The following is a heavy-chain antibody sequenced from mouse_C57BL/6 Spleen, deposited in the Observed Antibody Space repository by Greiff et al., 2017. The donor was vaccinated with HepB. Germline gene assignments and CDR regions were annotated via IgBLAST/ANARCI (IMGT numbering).Heavy chain of an antibody. J-gene: IGHJ1*03. CDR2: IYPGDGDT. CDR1: GYAFSSYW. Sequence: QVQLQQSGAELVKPGASVKISCKASGYAFSSYWMNWVKQRPGKGLEWIGQIYPGDGDTNYNGKFKGKATLTADKSSSTAYMQLSSLTSEDSAVYFCARDGNYGEYWYFDVWGTGTTVTVSS. D-gene: IGHD2-1*01. V-gene: IGHV1-80*01. CDR3: ARDGNYGEYWYFDV.